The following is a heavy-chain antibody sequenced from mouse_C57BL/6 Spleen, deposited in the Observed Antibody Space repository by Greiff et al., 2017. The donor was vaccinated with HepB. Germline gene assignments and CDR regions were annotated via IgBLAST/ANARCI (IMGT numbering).Heavy chain of an antibody. CDR3: ARGDQLWYCDV. J-gene: IGHJ1*03. D-gene: IGHD4-1*02. CDR1: GYTFTDYY. V-gene: IGHV1-26*01. CDR2: INTNNGGT. Sequence: EVQLQQSGPELVKPGASVKISCKASGYTFTDYYMNWVKESHGKSLEWVGDINTNNGGTSYNQKFKGKATLTVDKSSRTAYMELRSLHSEDSAVYYCARGDQLWYCDVWGTGTTVTVSS.